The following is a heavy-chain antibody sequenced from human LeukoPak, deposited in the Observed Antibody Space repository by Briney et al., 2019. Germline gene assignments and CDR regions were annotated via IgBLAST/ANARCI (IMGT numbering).Heavy chain of an antibody. CDR3: ASPYYYDSSSYYFDY. Sequence: GGSLRLSCAASGFTFSSYGMHWVRQAPGKGLEWVAVIWYDGSNKYYADFVKGRFTISRDNSKNTLYLQMNSLRAEATDVYYCASPYYYDSSSYYFDYWGQGTLVTVSS. V-gene: IGHV3-33*01. CDR2: IWYDGSNK. CDR1: GFTFSSYG. D-gene: IGHD3-22*01. J-gene: IGHJ4*02.